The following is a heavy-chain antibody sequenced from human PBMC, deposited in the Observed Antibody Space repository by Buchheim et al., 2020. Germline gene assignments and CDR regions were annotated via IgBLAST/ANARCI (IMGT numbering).Heavy chain of an antibody. CDR2: MNYRGSS. V-gene: IGHV4-59*01. CDR3: ARDRDSGGYKNGMDV. CDR1: GGSISRYF. Sequence: QVQLQESGPRLVKSSETLSLTCTVSGGSISRYFWTWIRQPPGKGLEWIGYMNYRGSSNYNPSLRSRVTISVDMSKNQFSLKLSCVTAADTAVYYCARDRDSGGYKNGMDVWGQGTT. J-gene: IGHJ6*02. D-gene: IGHD3-22*01.